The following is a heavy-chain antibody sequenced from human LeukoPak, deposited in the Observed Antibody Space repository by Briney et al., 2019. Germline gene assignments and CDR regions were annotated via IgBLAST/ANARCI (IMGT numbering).Heavy chain of an antibody. Sequence: GGSLRLSCAASGFTFNTYTMNWVRQAPGKGLEWVSIIYGDGSAYYADSVEGQFTISRDNSKNTVSLQMNSLRAEDTAIYYCAKSVSPGGYVGSLYFFDDWGQGTLVTVSS. D-gene: IGHD1-26*01. CDR2: IYGDGSA. V-gene: IGHV3-53*01. CDR1: GFTFNTYT. J-gene: IGHJ4*02. CDR3: AKSVSPGGYVGSLYFFDD.